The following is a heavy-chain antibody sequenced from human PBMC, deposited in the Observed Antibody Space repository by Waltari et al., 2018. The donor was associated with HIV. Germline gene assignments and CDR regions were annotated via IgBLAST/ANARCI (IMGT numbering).Heavy chain of an antibody. CDR2: ISYDGSNK. Sequence: QVQLVESGGGVVQPGRSLRLSCAASGFNFSSYSMHWVRQAPGKGLEWVAVISYDGSNKYYADSVKGRFTISRDNSKNTLYLQMNSLRAEDTAVYYCARDPLRLGELSTSYYFDYWGQGTLVTVSS. CDR3: ARDPLRLGELSTSYYFDY. J-gene: IGHJ4*02. V-gene: IGHV3-30*04. D-gene: IGHD3-16*02. CDR1: GFNFSSYS.